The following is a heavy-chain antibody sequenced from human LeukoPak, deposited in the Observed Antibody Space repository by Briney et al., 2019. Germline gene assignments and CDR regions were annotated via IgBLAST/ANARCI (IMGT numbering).Heavy chain of an antibody. CDR3: ARDHYGSGSLDY. CDR1: GFTFSSYW. CDR2: INSDGSST. Sequence: PGGSLRLSCAASGFTFSSYWMHWVRQAPGKGLVWVSRINSDGSSTSYADSVKGRFTISRDNAKNSLYLQMNSLRAEDTALYFCARDHYGSGSLDYWGQGTLVTVSS. D-gene: IGHD3-10*01. J-gene: IGHJ4*02. V-gene: IGHV3-74*01.